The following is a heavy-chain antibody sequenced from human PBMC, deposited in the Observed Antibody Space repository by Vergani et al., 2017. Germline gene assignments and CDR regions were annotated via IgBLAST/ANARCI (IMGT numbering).Heavy chain of an antibody. J-gene: IGHJ6*02. CDR1: GYTFTSYD. D-gene: IGHD2-15*01. CDR3: ASSSLGYCSGGSCYYPYYYYGMDV. Sequence: QVQLVQSGAEVKKPGASVKVSCKASGYTFTSYDINWVRQATGQGLEWMGWINPNSGNTGYAQKFQGRVTITRNTSISTAYMELSSLRSEDTAVYYCASSSLGYCSGGSCYYPYYYYGMDVWGQGTTVTVSS. CDR2: INPNSGNT. V-gene: IGHV1-8*03.